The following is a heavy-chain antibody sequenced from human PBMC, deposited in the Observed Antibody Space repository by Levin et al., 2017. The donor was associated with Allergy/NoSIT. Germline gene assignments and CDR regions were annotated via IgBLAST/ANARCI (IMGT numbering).Heavy chain of an antibody. CDR3: AKDHCSSTSCLFDY. Sequence: GGSLRLSCAASRFTFSGYGMHWVRQAPGKGLEWVAVISYDGSNKYYADSVKGRFTVSRDNSKNTLYLQMNSLREEDTAVYYCAKDHCSSTSCLFDYWGQGTLVTVSS. V-gene: IGHV3-30*18. CDR2: ISYDGSNK. J-gene: IGHJ4*02. D-gene: IGHD2-2*01. CDR1: RFTFSGYG.